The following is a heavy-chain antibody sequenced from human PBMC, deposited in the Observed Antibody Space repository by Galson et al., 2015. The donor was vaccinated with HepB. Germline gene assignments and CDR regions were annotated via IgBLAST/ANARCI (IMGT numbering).Heavy chain of an antibody. V-gene: IGHV3-23*01. J-gene: IGHJ4*02. Sequence: SLRLSCAASGFSFNNYAVSWVRQAPGKGLEWVSSISGIGDTTYYTDSVRGRFTISRDNSKNTLYLQMNSLRPEDTAVYFCAKGYQKYYFDHWGQGILVGVSS. CDR3: AKGYQKYYFDH. CDR1: GFSFNNYA. CDR2: ISGIGDTT. D-gene: IGHD3-16*01.